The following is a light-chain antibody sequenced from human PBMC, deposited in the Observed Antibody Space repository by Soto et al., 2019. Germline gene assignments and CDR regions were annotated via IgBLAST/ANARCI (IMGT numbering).Light chain of an antibody. J-gene: IGKJ1*01. CDR1: QSVSSNY. Sequence: EIVLTQSPGTLSLSPGERATLSCRASQSVSSNYLAWYQQKPGQAPRLLIYGASNRVTGIPDRFSGSGSGTDFTLTINRLEPEDFAVYYCQQYGSSPRAFGQGTKVEIK. CDR3: QQYGSSPRA. V-gene: IGKV3-20*01. CDR2: GAS.